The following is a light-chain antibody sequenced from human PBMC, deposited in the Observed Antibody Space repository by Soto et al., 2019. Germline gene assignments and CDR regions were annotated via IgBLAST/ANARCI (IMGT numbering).Light chain of an antibody. Sequence: QSALTQPPSASGSPGQSVTISCTGTSSDVGAYHYVSWYQQHPGKAPTLIIYEVSQRPSGVPDRFSGSKSGNTASLTVSGLQAHDEADYYCSSYAGTNNYVFGPGTKVTVL. V-gene: IGLV2-8*01. CDR3: SSYAGTNNYV. J-gene: IGLJ1*01. CDR1: SSDVGAYHY. CDR2: EVS.